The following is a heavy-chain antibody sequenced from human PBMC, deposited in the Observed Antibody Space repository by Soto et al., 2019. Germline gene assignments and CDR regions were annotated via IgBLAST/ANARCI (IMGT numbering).Heavy chain of an antibody. Sequence: QVQLVQSGAEVKKPGSSVKVSCKASGGTFSSYAISWVRQAPGQGLEWMGGIIPIFGTANYAQKFQGRVTITAAESTSTAYMELSSLRSEDTAVYYCARDGAYDSSGYYSVPPDEYFQHWGQGTLVTVSS. CDR2: IIPIFGTA. V-gene: IGHV1-69*01. D-gene: IGHD3-22*01. J-gene: IGHJ1*01. CDR3: ARDGAYDSSGYYSVPPDEYFQH. CDR1: GGTFSSYA.